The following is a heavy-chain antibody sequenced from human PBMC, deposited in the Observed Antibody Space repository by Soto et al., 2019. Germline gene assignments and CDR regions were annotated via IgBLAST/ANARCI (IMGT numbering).Heavy chain of an antibody. CDR1: GFTFSSYA. CDR2: ISGSGGTK. D-gene: IGHD3-22*01. V-gene: IGHV3-23*01. J-gene: IGHJ4*02. Sequence: VQLLESGGGLVQPGGSLRLSCAASGFTFSSYAMNWVRQAPGKGLEWVSAISGSGGTKYYADSVKGRFTISRDNSKNTLDLQMNSLRAEDTAVYYCAKDRLSGDGYIDFDYWGQGTLVIVSS. CDR3: AKDRLSGDGYIDFDY.